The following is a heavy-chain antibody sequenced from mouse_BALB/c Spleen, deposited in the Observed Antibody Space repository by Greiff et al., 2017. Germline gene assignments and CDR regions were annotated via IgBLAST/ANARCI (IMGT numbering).Heavy chain of an antibody. CDR1: GFTFSSYT. CDR2: ISSGGSYT. V-gene: IGHV5-6-4*01. J-gene: IGHJ4*01. CDR3: TRDDYGNSYYYAMDY. Sequence: EVKLMESGGGLVKPGGSLKLSCAASGFTFSSYTMSWVRQTPEKRLEWVATISSGGSYTYYPDSVKGRFTISRDNAKNTLYLQMSSLKSEDTAMYYCTRDDYGNSYYYAMDYWGQGTSVTVSS. D-gene: IGHD2-1*01.